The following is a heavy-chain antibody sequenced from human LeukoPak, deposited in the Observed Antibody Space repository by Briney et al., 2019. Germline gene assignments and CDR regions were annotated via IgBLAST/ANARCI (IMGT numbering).Heavy chain of an antibody. Sequence: GASVKVSCTASGYTFTGYYMHWVRQAPGQGLEWMGWINPNSGGTNYAQKFQGRVTMTRDTSISTAYMELSRLRSDDTAVYYCARDRVRSYQGGLGYWGQGTLVTVSS. V-gene: IGHV1-2*02. J-gene: IGHJ4*02. CDR2: INPNSGGT. D-gene: IGHD1-26*01. CDR1: GYTFTGYY. CDR3: ARDRVRSYQGGLGY.